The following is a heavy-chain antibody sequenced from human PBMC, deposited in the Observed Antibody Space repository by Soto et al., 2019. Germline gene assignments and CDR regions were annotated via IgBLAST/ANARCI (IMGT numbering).Heavy chain of an antibody. CDR1: GGSISSYY. J-gene: IGHJ6*02. V-gene: IGHV4-59*01. CDR3: ARDPGDYYYGMDV. D-gene: IGHD3-10*01. CDR2: IYYSGST. Sequence: SETLSLTCTVSGGSISSYYWSWIRQPPGKGLEWIGYIYYSGSTNYNPSLKSRVTISVDTSKNQFSLKLSSVTAADTAVYYCARDPGDYYYGMDVWGQGTTVTVSS.